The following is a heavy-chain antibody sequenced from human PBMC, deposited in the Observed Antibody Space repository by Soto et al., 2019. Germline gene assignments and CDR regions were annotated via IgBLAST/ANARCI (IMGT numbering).Heavy chain of an antibody. J-gene: IGHJ4*02. V-gene: IGHV5-51*01. CDR1: GYSFTDYW. CDR3: ARTTGGSYPDVPFDY. Sequence: RGESLKISCKGSGYSFTDYWIGWVRQMPGKGLEWMGIIYPGDSDTRYSPSFQGQVTISAGKSISTAYLQWSSLKASDTAMYFCARTTGGSYPDVPFDYWGQGTLVTVSS. CDR2: IYPGDSDT. D-gene: IGHD1-26*01.